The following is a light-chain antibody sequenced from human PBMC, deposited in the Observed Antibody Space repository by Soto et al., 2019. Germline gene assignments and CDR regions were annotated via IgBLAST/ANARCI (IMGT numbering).Light chain of an antibody. J-gene: IGLJ2*01. V-gene: IGLV2-14*01. CDR3: SSYTTSTTVP. CDR2: EVF. CDR1: NSDIGVYNY. Sequence: QSALTQPASVSGSLGQSITISCTGTNSDIGVYNYVSWYQQHPGKAPRLIIYEVFNRPSGISHRFSGSKSGNKASLTISGLLTEDEADYYCSSYTTSTTVPFGGGTKLTVL.